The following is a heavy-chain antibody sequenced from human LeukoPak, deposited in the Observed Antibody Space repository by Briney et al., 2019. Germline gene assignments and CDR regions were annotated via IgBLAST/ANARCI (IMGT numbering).Heavy chain of an antibody. V-gene: IGHV1-24*01. Sequence: ASVKVSCKVSGYTLTELSMHWVRQAPGKGLEWMGGFDPEDGETIYAQKFQGRVTITADKSTSTAYMELSSLRSEDTAVYYCARGRYYDILTGYQYLYYFDYWGQGTLVTVSS. CDR3: ARGRYYDILTGYQYLYYFDY. CDR1: GYTLTELS. D-gene: IGHD3-9*01. J-gene: IGHJ4*02. CDR2: FDPEDGET.